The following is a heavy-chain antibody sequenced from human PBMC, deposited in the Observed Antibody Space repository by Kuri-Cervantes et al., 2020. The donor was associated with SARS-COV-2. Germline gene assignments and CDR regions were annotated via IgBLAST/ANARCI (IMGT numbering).Heavy chain of an antibody. Sequence: GESLKISCAASGFTFSSYAMHWVRQAPGKGLEWVAVISYDGSNKYYADSVKGRFTISRDNSKNTLYLQMNSLRAEDTAVYYCAGVRDEYSSSSPLDYWGQGTLVTVSS. D-gene: IGHD6-6*01. J-gene: IGHJ4*02. CDR1: GFTFSSYA. V-gene: IGHV3-30-3*01. CDR2: ISYDGSNK. CDR3: AGVRDEYSSSSPLDY.